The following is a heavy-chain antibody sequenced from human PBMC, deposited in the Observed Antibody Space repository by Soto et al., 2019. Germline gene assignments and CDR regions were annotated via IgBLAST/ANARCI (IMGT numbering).Heavy chain of an antibody. CDR2: INRDGSST. CDR1: GFSFSSYW. D-gene: IGHD3-3*01. J-gene: IGHJ4*02. V-gene: IGHV3-74*01. Sequence: PGGSLRLSXAASGFSFSSYWMHWVRQAPGKGLVWASRINRDGSSTSYADSVKGRFTISRDNAKNTLYLQMNSLRAEDTAVYYCAGDYDFWSSYPSVYFDFWGLGNLVTVSS. CDR3: AGDYDFWSSYPSVYFDF.